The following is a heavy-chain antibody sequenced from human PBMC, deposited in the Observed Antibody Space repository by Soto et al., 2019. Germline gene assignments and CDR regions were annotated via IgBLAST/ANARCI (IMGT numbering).Heavy chain of an antibody. Sequence: QVQPVQSGAEVKKPGASVKVSCKASGYTFTGYYMHWVRQAPGQGLEWMGWINPNSGGTNYAQKFQGWVTMTRDTSISTAYMELSRLRSDDTAVYYCARDDGSGWYDYYGMDVWGQGTTVTVSS. CDR3: ARDDGSGWYDYYGMDV. CDR2: INPNSGGT. J-gene: IGHJ6*02. V-gene: IGHV1-2*04. D-gene: IGHD6-19*01. CDR1: GYTFTGYY.